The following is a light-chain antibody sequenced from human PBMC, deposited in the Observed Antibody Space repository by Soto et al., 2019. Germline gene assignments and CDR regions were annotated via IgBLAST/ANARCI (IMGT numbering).Light chain of an antibody. CDR1: QGMSTY. CDR3: QQLNGYQLA. J-gene: IGKJ4*01. CDR2: SAS. V-gene: IGKV1-9*01. Sequence: DIQLTQSPSFLSASVGDTVTITCRASQGMSTYLAWYQQKPGKVLKLLIRSASTLQSGVPPRFSGGGSGTEFTLTISTLQPDDSGIYYCQQLNGYQLAFGGGTNVEIK.